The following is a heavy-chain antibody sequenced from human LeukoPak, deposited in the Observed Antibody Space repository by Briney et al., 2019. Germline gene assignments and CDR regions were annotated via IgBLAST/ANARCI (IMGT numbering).Heavy chain of an antibody. Sequence: PSETLSLTCTVSGGSISGHYWSWIRQPPGKGLECLGYMFYSGSTNYNPSLKSRVTISLGTSRNQFSLKLTSVTAADTAVYYCARGAGWYENWGQGTLVTVYS. D-gene: IGHD6-19*01. J-gene: IGHJ4*02. CDR1: GGSISGHY. V-gene: IGHV4-59*11. CDR2: MFYSGST. CDR3: ARGAGWYEN.